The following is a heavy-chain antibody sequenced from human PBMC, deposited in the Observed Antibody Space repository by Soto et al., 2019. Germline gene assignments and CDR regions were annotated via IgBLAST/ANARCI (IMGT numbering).Heavy chain of an antibody. D-gene: IGHD3-3*01. CDR1: EFTFSSYG. CDR3: AREKADDFWSGYQKTYYYYGMDV. V-gene: IGHV3-33*01. J-gene: IGHJ6*01. Sequence: RGALLVSCAASEFTFSSYGMRWVRQAPGKGLDRPEAIWYDGSNKYYADSVNGRFTISRDNSKNTLYLQMNSLRAEDTAVYYCAREKADDFWSGYQKTYYYYGMDVWGQGTPVTVSS. CDR2: IWYDGSNK.